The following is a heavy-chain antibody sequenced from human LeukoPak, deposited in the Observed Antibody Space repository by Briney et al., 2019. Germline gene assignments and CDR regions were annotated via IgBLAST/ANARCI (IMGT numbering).Heavy chain of an antibody. D-gene: IGHD1-1*01. CDR3: ARMVHDILVPSGMDV. J-gene: IGHJ6*02. V-gene: IGHV3-21*06. CDR2: ISSSSSYI. Sequence: GGSLRLSCAASGFTFSSYSMNWVRQAPGKGLEWVSSISSSSSYIYYADSVKGRFTISRDNAKNTLYVQMNSLRAEDTAVYYCARMVHDILVPSGMDVWGQGTTVTVSS. CDR1: GFTFSSYS.